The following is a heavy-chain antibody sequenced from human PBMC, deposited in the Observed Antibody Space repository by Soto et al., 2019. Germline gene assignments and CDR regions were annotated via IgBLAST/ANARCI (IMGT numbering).Heavy chain of an antibody. V-gene: IGHV3-74*01. CDR3: TRGPRVSSTGTGAH. Sequence: GGSLRLSCEVSGFTFSAYWMHWVRQVPGKGLIWVSRISDDGSATTYADSVKGRFTISRDNAKNTLYLQMNSLRADDTGLYYCTRGPRVSSTGTGAHWGQGTLVTVSS. CDR2: ISDDGSAT. CDR1: GFTFSAYW. J-gene: IGHJ4*02. D-gene: IGHD1-1*01.